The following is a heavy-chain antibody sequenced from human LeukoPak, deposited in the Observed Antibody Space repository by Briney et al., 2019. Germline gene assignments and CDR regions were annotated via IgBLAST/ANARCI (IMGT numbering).Heavy chain of an antibody. Sequence: SQTLSLTCTVSGGSISSGDYYWGWIRQPPGKGLEWIGYIYYSGSTYYNPSLKSRVTISVDTSKNQFSLKLSSVTAADTAVYYCARVDVWFGYNFDYWGQGTLVTVSS. D-gene: IGHD3-10*01. J-gene: IGHJ4*02. CDR2: IYYSGST. V-gene: IGHV4-30-4*01. CDR3: ARVDVWFGYNFDY. CDR1: GGSISSGDYY.